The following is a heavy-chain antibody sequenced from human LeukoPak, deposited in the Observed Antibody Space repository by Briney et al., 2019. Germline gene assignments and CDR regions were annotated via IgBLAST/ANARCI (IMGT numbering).Heavy chain of an antibody. J-gene: IGHJ4*02. V-gene: IGHV1-69*05. CDR1: GGTFSDYA. CDR2: IIPIFDTA. CDR3: ARGLIQLWIFDY. Sequence: SVKVSCKASGGTFSDYAVTWVRQPPGQGHEWMGGIIPIFDTANYAQKFQGRVTISTDESTSTAYMELSSLRAEDTAVYYCARGLIQLWIFDYWGQGTLVTVSS. D-gene: IGHD5-18*01.